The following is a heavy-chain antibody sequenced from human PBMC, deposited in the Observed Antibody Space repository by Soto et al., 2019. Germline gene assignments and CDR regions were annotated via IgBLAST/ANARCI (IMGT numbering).Heavy chain of an antibody. J-gene: IGHJ3*02. D-gene: IGHD3-10*01. V-gene: IGHV1-3*01. CDR1: GYTFTSYA. CDR2: INAGNGNT. CDR3: SRGPLWFGDFGAFDI. Sequence: ASVKVSCKPSGYTFTSYAMHWVRQAPGQRLEWMGWINAGNGNTKYSQKFQGRVTITRDTSASTAYMELSSLRSEDTAVYYCSRGPLWFGDFGAFDIWGQGTMVTVSS.